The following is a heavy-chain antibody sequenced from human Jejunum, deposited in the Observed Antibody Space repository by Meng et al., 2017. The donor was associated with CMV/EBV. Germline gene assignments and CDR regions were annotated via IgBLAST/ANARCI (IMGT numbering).Heavy chain of an antibody. J-gene: IGHJ5*02. V-gene: IGHV3-23*01. CDR3: ARAHDILTGYVFDP. D-gene: IGHD3-9*01. CDR2: ISGSGGTT. CDR1: GFGFSVYV. Sequence: ATGFGFSVYVMGWVRRAPGKGLEWVSAISGSGGTTYYADSVKGRFTISRDNSKSTMYLQMNSLRAEDTAVYFCARAHDILTGYVFDPWGQGTLVTVSS.